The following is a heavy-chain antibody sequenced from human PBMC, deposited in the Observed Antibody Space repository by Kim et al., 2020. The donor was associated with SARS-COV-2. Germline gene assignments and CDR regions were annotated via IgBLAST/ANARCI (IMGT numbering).Heavy chain of an antibody. CDR3: AKWACSSTSCLTRDFDY. Sequence: GGSLRLSCAASGFTFSSYGMHWVRQAPGKGLEWVAVISYDGSSKYYADSVKGRFTISRDNSKNTLYLQMNSLRAEDTAVYYCAKWACSSTSCLTRDFDYWGQGTLVTASS. CDR1: GFTFSSYG. CDR2: ISYDGSSK. V-gene: IGHV3-30*18. D-gene: IGHD2-2*01. J-gene: IGHJ4*02.